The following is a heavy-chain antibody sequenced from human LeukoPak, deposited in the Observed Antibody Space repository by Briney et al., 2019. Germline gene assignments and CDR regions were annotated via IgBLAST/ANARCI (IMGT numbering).Heavy chain of an antibody. V-gene: IGHV3-21*01. Sequence: PGGSLRLSCAASGFTFSSYSMNWVRQAPGKGLEWVSSIGSSSSYIYYADSVKGRFTISRDNAKNSLYLQMNSLRAEDTAVYYCATYYYYDSSQDYWGQGTLVTVSS. CDR2: IGSSSSYI. CDR3: ATYYYYDSSQDY. CDR1: GFTFSSYS. D-gene: IGHD3-22*01. J-gene: IGHJ4*02.